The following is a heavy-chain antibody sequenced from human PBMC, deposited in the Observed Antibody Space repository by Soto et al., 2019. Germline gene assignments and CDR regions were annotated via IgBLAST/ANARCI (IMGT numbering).Heavy chain of an antibody. D-gene: IGHD2-8*02. V-gene: IGHV3-30*18. CDR1: GFSFSTYG. CDR3: GKGFGKYCAVVY. CDR2: ISNDGRNK. J-gene: IGHJ4*02. Sequence: QVHLVESGGGVVQPGRSLRLSCAASGFSFSTYGMHWVRQAPGKGLEWVAFISNDGRNKYYADSVKGRVTISRDNSKNTLYLDLNRPRSEATAVYYCGKGFGKYCAVVYWGQATLVTVSS.